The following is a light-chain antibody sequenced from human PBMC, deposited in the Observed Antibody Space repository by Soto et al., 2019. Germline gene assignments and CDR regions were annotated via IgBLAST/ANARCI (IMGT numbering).Light chain of an antibody. CDR3: AASDDSLSGYV. CDR2: SNN. Sequence: QSVLTQPPSASGTPGQRVTISCSGSSSNIGSNTVNWYQQLPGTAPKLLIYSNNQRPSGVPYRFSGSKSGTSASLAISGLQSEDEADYYCAASDDSLSGYVFGTGTKLTVL. V-gene: IGLV1-44*01. CDR1: SSNIGSNT. J-gene: IGLJ1*01.